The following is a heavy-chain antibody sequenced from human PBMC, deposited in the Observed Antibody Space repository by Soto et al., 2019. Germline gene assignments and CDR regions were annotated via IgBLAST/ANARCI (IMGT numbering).Heavy chain of an antibody. CDR3: AGTYYYDSSGSPFADY. V-gene: IGHV4-59*01. J-gene: IGHJ4*02. Sequence: PSETLSLTCTVSGGSMSSYYWSWIRQPPGKGLEWIGYIYYSGSTNYNPSLKSRVTISVDTSKNQFSLKLSSVTAADTAVYYCAGTYYYDSSGSPFADYWGQGTLVTVPQ. D-gene: IGHD3-22*01. CDR1: GGSMSSYY. CDR2: IYYSGST.